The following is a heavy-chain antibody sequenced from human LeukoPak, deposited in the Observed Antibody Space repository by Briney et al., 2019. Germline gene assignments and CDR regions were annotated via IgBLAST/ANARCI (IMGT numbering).Heavy chain of an antibody. Sequence: GGSLRLSCAASGFTFSSYSMNWVRQAPGKGLEWVSSISGSRDYTYYAESVKGRFTISRDNAKNSLYLQMNSLRVEDTAVYYCAKTYGSLYYYGMDVWGQGTTVTVSS. CDR2: ISGSRDYT. D-gene: IGHD3-10*01. CDR1: GFTFSSYS. V-gene: IGHV3-21*01. CDR3: AKTYGSLYYYGMDV. J-gene: IGHJ6*02.